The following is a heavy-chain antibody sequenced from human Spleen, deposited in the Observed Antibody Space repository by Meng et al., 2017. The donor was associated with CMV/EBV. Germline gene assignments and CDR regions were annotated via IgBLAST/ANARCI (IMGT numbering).Heavy chain of an antibody. J-gene: IGHJ4*02. Sequence: ASVKVSCKASGYTFTGYYMHWVRQAPGQGLEWMGWINPNSGGTNYAQKFQGRVTMTRDTSISTAYRELNSLGSDDTGVYYCASPLRGGYAPYNWGPGTLVTVSS. CDR1: GYTFTGYY. CDR3: ASPLRGGYAPYN. V-gene: IGHV1-2*02. D-gene: IGHD5-12*01. CDR2: INPNSGGT.